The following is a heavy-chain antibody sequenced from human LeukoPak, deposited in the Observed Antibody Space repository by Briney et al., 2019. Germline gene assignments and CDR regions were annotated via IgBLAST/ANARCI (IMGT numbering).Heavy chain of an antibody. D-gene: IGHD1-26*01. CDR1: GYTFTGYY. CDR3: ARGEYSGSYYFDY. CDR2: INPNSGGT. Sequence: ASVKVSCKASGYTFTGYYMHWVRQAPGQGLEWMGWINPNSGGTNYAQKFQGWVTMTRDTSISTAYMELSRLRSDDTAVYYCARGEYSGSYYFDYGGQEPLVTVPS. J-gene: IGHJ4*02. V-gene: IGHV1-2*04.